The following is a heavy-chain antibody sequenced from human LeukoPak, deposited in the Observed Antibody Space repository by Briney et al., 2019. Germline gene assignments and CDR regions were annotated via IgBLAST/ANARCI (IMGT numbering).Heavy chain of an antibody. CDR1: GYTFTGYY. V-gene: IGHV1-2*02. J-gene: IGHJ5*02. Sequence: ASVKVSCKASGYTFTGYYMHWVRQAPGQGLEWMGWINPNSGGTNYAQKFQGRATMTRDTSISTAYMELSRLRSDDTAVYYCAREWGYGSGSYFDPWGQGTLVTVSS. D-gene: IGHD3-10*01. CDR2: INPNSGGT. CDR3: AREWGYGSGSYFDP.